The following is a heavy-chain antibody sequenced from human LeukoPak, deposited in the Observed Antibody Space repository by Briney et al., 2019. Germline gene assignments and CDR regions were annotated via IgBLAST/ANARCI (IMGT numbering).Heavy chain of an antibody. V-gene: IGHV4-34*01. CDR1: SGSFSGYY. CDR3: ATRTARKAFDI. D-gene: IGHD1/OR15-1a*01. J-gene: IGHJ3*02. CDR2: INHSGST. Sequence: PSETLSLTCAVYSGSFSGYYWSWIRQPPGKGLEWIGEINHSGSTTYNPSLKSRVIISVDTSKKQFSLKLSSVTAADTAVYYCATRTARKAFDIWGQGTLVTVSS.